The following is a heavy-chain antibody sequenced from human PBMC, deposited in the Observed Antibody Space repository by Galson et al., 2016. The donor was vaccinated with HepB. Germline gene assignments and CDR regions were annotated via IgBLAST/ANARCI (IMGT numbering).Heavy chain of an antibody. CDR2: ISGSGYNT. D-gene: IGHD6-19*01. Sequence: SLRLSCAASGFTFSSYAMSWVRQAPGKGLEWVSTISGSGYNTYYADSVKGRFTISRDNSKNTLYLQMNSLRAEDTAVYYCAKSQPGHISGWYPRPIDAFDIWGQGTMVTVSS. CDR3: AKSQPGHISGWYPRPIDAFDI. V-gene: IGHV3-23*01. CDR1: GFTFSSYA. J-gene: IGHJ3*02.